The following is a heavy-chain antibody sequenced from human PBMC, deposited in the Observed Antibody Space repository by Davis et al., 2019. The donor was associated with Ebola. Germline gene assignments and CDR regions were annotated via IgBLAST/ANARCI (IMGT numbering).Heavy chain of an antibody. J-gene: IGHJ4*02. CDR3: ARTPQYSTYGAYFDY. D-gene: IGHD4-11*01. Sequence: SEILSLTCTVSGGSVTSYYWSWIRQAPGMGLEWIGYIYHGGTTNYNPSLKSRVTISGDTSKNQFSLKLSSVTAADTAMYYCARTPQYSTYGAYFDYWGQGTLVTVSS. V-gene: IGHV4-59*02. CDR1: GGSVTSYY. CDR2: IYHGGTT.